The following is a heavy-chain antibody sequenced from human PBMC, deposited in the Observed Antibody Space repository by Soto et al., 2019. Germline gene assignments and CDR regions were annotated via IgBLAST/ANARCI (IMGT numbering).Heavy chain of an antibody. CDR2: IHYTGST. V-gene: IGHV4-30-4*01. CDR3: ARDFRKGFFDY. CDR1: GGSISSGDYY. J-gene: IGHJ4*02. Sequence: VQLQESGPGLVKPSQTLSLTCTVSGGSISSGDYYWSWIRQPPGKGLEWIGYIHYTGSTYYNPSLKSRVTISGDTSKNQFSLKLSSLTAADTAVYYCARDFRKGFFDYWGQGTLVTVSS.